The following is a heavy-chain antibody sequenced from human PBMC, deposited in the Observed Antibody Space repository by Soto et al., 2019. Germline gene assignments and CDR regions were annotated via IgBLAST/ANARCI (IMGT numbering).Heavy chain of an antibody. Sequence: ALVKVSCKASGYTFTGSYMHWVRQAPGQGLEWMGWINPNSGGTNYAQKFQGRVAMTRDTSISTAYMELSRLRSDDTAVYYCARESIAAYFDYWGQGALVTVSS. D-gene: IGHD6-6*01. J-gene: IGHJ4*02. CDR3: ARESIAAYFDY. CDR2: INPNSGGT. V-gene: IGHV1-2*02. CDR1: GYTFTGSY.